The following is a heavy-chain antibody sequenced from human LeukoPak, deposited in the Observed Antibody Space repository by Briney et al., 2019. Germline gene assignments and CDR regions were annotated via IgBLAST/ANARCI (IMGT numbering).Heavy chain of an antibody. D-gene: IGHD6-13*01. CDR2: IYWDDDK. CDR1: GFSLSTSGVG. J-gene: IGHJ4*02. V-gene: IGHV2-5*02. Sequence: ESGPTLVNPTQTLTLTCTFSGFSLSTSGVGVGWIRQPPGKALEWLALIYWDDDKRYSPSLKSRLTITRDTSKNQVVLTMTNMDPVDTATYYCAHIIGSAAGTPSFDYWGQGTLVTVSS. CDR3: AHIIGSAAGTPSFDY.